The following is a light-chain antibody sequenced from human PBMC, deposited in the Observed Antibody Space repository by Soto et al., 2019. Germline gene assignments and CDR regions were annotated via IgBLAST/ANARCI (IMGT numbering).Light chain of an antibody. CDR3: AAWDDSLNGWV. CDR2: SNN. V-gene: IGLV1-44*01. J-gene: IGLJ3*02. Sequence: QSVLTQPPSASGTPGQRVTISCSGSSSNIGSNTVNWYQQLPGTAPTLLIYSNNQRPSGVPDRLSGSKSGTSASLAISGLQSEDEADYYCAAWDDSLNGWVFGGGTKLTVL. CDR1: SSNIGSNT.